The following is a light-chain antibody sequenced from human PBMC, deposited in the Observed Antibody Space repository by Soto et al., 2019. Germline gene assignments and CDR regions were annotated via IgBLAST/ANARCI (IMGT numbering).Light chain of an antibody. CDR1: QSISTW. V-gene: IGKV1-5*03. CDR3: QQDNTLPPRWR. Sequence: NKMARSPCRVSASVAERVTITCQANQSISTWLAWYQQKPGKAPKLLIYKASSLQSGVSSRFSGSGSGTEFTLTISSLQSEDFAVYYCQQDNTLPPRWRFGQGTKVDIK. J-gene: IGKJ1*01. CDR2: KAS.